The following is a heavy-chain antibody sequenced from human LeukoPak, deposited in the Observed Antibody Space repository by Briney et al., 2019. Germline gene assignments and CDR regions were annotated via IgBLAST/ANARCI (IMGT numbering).Heavy chain of an antibody. CDR3: ARHASLTIFGVVYNWFDP. D-gene: IGHD3-3*01. J-gene: IGHJ5*02. CDR2: IYYSGST. CDR1: GGSINNYY. Sequence: PSETLSLTCAVSGGSINNYYWSWIRQPPGKGLEWIGYIYYSGSTNYNPSLKSRVTISVDTSKNQFSLKLSSVTAADTAVYYCARHASLTIFGVVYNWFDPWGQGTLVTVSS. V-gene: IGHV4-59*08.